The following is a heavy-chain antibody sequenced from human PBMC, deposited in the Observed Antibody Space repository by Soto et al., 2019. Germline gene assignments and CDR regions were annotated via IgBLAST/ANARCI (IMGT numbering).Heavy chain of an antibody. Sequence: QLQLQESGSGLVKPSQTLSLTCAVSGGSISSGGYSWSWIRQPPGKGLEWIGYIYHSGSTYYNPSLKSRVTISVDRSKNQFSLKLSSVTAADTAVYYCAREDYSNSTYYYYGMDVWGQGTTVTVSS. J-gene: IGHJ6*02. V-gene: IGHV4-30-2*01. D-gene: IGHD4-4*01. CDR3: AREDYSNSTYYYYGMDV. CDR1: GGSISSGGYS. CDR2: IYHSGST.